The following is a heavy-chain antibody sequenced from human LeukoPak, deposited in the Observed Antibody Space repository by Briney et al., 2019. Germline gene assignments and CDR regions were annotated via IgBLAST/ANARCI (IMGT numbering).Heavy chain of an antibody. CDR1: GFTFSSYA. Sequence: PGGSLRLSCAASGFTFSSYAMSWVRHAPGKGLEWVSAMSGSGDSTYYADSVKGRFTISRDNSKDTLYLQMNSLRAEDTAVYYCAKAKRTLAPGGYWGQGTLVTVSS. CDR2: MSGSGDST. D-gene: IGHD3-10*01. J-gene: IGHJ4*02. V-gene: IGHV3-23*01. CDR3: AKAKRTLAPGGY.